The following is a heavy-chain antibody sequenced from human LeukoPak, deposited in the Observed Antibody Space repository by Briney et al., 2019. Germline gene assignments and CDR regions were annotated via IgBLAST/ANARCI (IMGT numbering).Heavy chain of an antibody. D-gene: IGHD2-2*01. CDR2: INHSGST. V-gene: IGHV4-34*01. J-gene: IGHJ5*02. CDR3: ARVGYVGVVPAADNWFDP. CDR1: GGSFSGYY. Sequence: YPSETLSLTCAVYGGSFSGYYWSWIRQPPGKGLEWIGEINHSGSTNYNPSLNSRVIISVDTSKNQFSLKLSSVTAADTAVYYCARVGYVGVVPAADNWFDPWGQGTLVTVSS.